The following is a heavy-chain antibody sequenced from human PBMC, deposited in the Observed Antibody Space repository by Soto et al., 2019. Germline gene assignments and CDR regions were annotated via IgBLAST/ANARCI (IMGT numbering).Heavy chain of an antibody. Sequence: VASVKVSCKASGYTFTSYGISWVRQAPGQGLEWMGWISAYNGNTNYAQKLQGRVTMTTDTSTSTAYMELRSLRSDDTAVYYCARDLDIVVVPAAAYYYYGMDVWGQGTTVTVSS. J-gene: IGHJ6*02. CDR1: GYTFTSYG. D-gene: IGHD2-2*03. V-gene: IGHV1-18*04. CDR2: ISAYNGNT. CDR3: ARDLDIVVVPAAAYYYYGMDV.